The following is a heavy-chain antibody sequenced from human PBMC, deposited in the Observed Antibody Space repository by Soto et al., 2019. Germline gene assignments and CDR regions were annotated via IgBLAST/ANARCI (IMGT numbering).Heavy chain of an antibody. Sequence: PGGSLRLSCAASGFTFKTYAMNWVRQAPGKRLEWVSTVSGSADSTYYADSVKGRFTISRDNSKNTLHLQMSRLRTEDTAVYYCAKGSTGDCSSTSCLYYFDFWGQGTLVTVSS. D-gene: IGHD2-2*01. CDR1: GFTFKTYA. V-gene: IGHV3-23*01. J-gene: IGHJ4*02. CDR3: AKGSTGDCSSTSCLYYFDF. CDR2: VSGSADST.